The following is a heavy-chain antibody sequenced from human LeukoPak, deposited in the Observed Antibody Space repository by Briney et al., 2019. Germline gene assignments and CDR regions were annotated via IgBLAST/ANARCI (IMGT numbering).Heavy chain of an antibody. CDR1: GYTFTDSF. J-gene: IGHJ4*02. Sequence: GASVKVSCEASGYTFTDSFIHWVRQAPGQGPEWMGRMNGNSGVTMYAQTLQDRVTMTRDTSISTAYMELSRLTSDDTAVYYCERDLSSTSNWEFDYWGQGTLVTVSS. CDR3: ERDLSSTSNWEFDY. V-gene: IGHV1-2*06. D-gene: IGHD7-27*01. CDR2: MNGNSGVT.